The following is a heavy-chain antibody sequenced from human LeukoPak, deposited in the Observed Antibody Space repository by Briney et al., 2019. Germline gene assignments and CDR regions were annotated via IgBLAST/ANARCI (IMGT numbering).Heavy chain of an antibody. CDR1: GGSISSYY. CDR3: AGHHPRNTVDF. Sequence: PSETLSLTCTVSGGSISSYYWSWIRQPPGKGLEWIGYIYYSGSTNYNPSLKSRVTISVDTSKNQFSLKLTSVTAADTAVYYCAGHHPRNTVDFWGQGTLVTVSS. V-gene: IGHV4-59*08. J-gene: IGHJ4*02. D-gene: IGHD2-8*02. CDR2: IYYSGST.